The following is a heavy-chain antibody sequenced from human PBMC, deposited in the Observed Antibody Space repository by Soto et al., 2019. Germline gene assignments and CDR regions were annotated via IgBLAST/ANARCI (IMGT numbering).Heavy chain of an antibody. Sequence: GGSLRLSCAASGFTVSSNYMSWVRQAPGKGLEWVSVIYSGGSTYYADSVKGRFTISRDNSKNTRYLQMNSLRAEDTAVYYCARDRYGDYVTSYYYYYMDVWGKGTTVTVSS. CDR2: IYSGGST. J-gene: IGHJ6*03. D-gene: IGHD4-17*01. CDR3: ARDRYGDYVTSYYYYYMDV. V-gene: IGHV3-66*01. CDR1: GFTVSSNY.